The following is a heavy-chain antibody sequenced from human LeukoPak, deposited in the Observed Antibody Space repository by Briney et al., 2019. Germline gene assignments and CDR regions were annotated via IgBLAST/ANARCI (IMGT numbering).Heavy chain of an antibody. Sequence: GGSLRLSCAASGFTFSSYAMSWVRQAPGKGLEWVSGISAGGGGTYYAASVKGRFTIPRDNSKSTLFLQMDSLRAEDTATYYCAKLGRSNFDASGYYLDYWGQGTLVTVAS. CDR3: AKLGRSNFDASGYYLDY. V-gene: IGHV3-23*01. CDR1: GFTFSSYA. D-gene: IGHD3-22*01. CDR2: ISAGGGGT. J-gene: IGHJ4*02.